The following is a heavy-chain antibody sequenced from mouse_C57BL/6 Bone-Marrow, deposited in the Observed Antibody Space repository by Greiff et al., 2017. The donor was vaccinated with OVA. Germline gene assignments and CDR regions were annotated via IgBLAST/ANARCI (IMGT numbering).Heavy chain of an antibody. CDR3: ARSLYYYGSSPPWFAY. D-gene: IGHD1-1*01. J-gene: IGHJ3*01. V-gene: IGHV1-22*01. Sequence: EVQLQQSGPELVKPGASVKMSCKASGYTFTDYNMHWVKQSHGKSLEWIGYINPNNGGTSYNQKFKGKATLTVNKSSSTAYMELRSLTSEDSAVYYCARSLYYYGSSPPWFAYWGQGTLVTVSA. CDR1: GYTFTDYN. CDR2: INPNNGGT.